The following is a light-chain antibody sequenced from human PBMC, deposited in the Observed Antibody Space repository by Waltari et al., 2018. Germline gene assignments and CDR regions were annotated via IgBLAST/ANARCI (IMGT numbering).Light chain of an antibody. CDR2: DVS. J-gene: IGLJ3*02. V-gene: IGLV2-23*02. CDR1: SSDIGTFNL. Sequence: QSALTQPASVSGSPGQSISISCIGTSSDIGTFNLVSWYLQYPGTAPKLLIYDVSQRPSGVSNRFSVSKSGNTASLTISGLQAEDEAIYYCCSYAGSRTWVFGGGAKLTVL. CDR3: CSYAGSRTWV.